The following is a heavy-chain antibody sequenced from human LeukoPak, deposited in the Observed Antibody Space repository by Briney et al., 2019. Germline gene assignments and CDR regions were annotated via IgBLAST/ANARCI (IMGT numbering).Heavy chain of an antibody. CDR2: ISSGGSTI. V-gene: IGHV3-11*01. D-gene: IGHD3-9*01. CDR3: AKSLRYFDWLFDY. Sequence: PGGSLRLSCAASGFTFSDYYMSWIRQAPGKGLEWVSYISSGGSTIKYADSVKGRFTVSRDNAKKSLYLQMNSLRAEDTAVYYCAKSLRYFDWLFDYWGQGTLVTVSS. J-gene: IGHJ4*02. CDR1: GFTFSDYY.